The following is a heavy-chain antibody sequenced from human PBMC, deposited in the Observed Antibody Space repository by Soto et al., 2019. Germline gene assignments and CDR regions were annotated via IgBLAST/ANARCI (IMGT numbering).Heavy chain of an antibody. CDR3: ARKTARGYGDYFVY. Sequence: QVQLVESGGGVVQPGRSLTLSCTASGFTFSTYAMHWFRQAPGKGLEWVALISYDGGNKYYADSVKGRFTISRDDSKNALDLQMNSLRAEDTAVYYCARKTARGYGDYFVYWGQGTLVTVSS. J-gene: IGHJ4*02. D-gene: IGHD4-17*01. CDR1: GFTFSTYA. CDR2: ISYDGGNK. V-gene: IGHV3-30-3*01.